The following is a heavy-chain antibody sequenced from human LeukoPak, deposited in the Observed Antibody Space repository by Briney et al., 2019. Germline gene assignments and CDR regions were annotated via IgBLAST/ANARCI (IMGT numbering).Heavy chain of an antibody. CDR3: ARVYCTGTSCHPATN. CDR2: ISAYNGNT. CDR1: GYTFTSYG. D-gene: IGHD2-2*01. J-gene: IGHJ4*02. Sequence: ASVKVSCKASGYTFTSYGISWVRQAPGQGLEWTGWISAYNGNTNYAQKLQGRVTMTTDTSTSTAYMELRSLRSDDTAVYYCARVYCTGTSCHPATNWGQGTLVTVSS. V-gene: IGHV1-18*01.